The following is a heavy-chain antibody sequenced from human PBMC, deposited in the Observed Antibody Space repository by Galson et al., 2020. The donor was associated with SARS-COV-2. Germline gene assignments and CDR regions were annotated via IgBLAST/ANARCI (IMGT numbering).Heavy chain of an antibody. V-gene: IGHV3-30*03. Sequence: GESLKISCAASGFTFSSYGMHLVRQAPGKGLGWVAVISYAGSNKHYADSVKGRFTISRDNSKNTLYLQMNSLRAEDTAVYYCARDRGYSYGETLLDYWGQGTLVTVSS. CDR1: GFTFSSYG. CDR3: ARDRGYSYGETLLDY. J-gene: IGHJ4*02. D-gene: IGHD5-18*01. CDR2: ISYAGSNK.